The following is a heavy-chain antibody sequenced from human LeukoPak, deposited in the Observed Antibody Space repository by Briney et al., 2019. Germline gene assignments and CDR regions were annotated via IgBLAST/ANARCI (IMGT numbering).Heavy chain of an antibody. V-gene: IGHV1-2*02. CDR1: GYTFTGYY. J-gene: IGHJ3*02. Sequence: ASVKVSCKASGYTFTGYYMHWVRQAPGQGLEWMGWINPNSGGTNYAQKFQGRVTMTRDTSISTAYMELSRLRSDDTAVYYCARVRVVVAGGFDAFDIWGQGTMVTVSS. CDR3: ARVRVVVAGGFDAFDI. D-gene: IGHD2-15*01. CDR2: INPNSGGT.